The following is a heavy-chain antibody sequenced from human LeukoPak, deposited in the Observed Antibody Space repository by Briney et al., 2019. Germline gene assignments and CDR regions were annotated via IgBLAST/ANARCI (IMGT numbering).Heavy chain of an antibody. CDR1: GGSISSYY. Sequence: SETLSLTCTVSGGSISSYYWSWIRQPPGKGLEWVGYIYYSGSTNYNPSLKSRVTISVHTPKNQFSLKLSSVTAADTAVYYCARLGITIFGVVLDAFDIWGQGTMVTVSS. CDR2: IYYSGST. J-gene: IGHJ3*02. D-gene: IGHD3-3*01. V-gene: IGHV4-59*08. CDR3: ARLGITIFGVVLDAFDI.